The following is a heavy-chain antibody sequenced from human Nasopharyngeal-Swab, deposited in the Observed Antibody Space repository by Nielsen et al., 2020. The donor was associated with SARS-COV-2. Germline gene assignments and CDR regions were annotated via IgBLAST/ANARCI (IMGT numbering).Heavy chain of an antibody. D-gene: IGHD5-24*01. CDR1: GGSISSYY. CDR3: ARGGDGYNGLDY. CDR2: ICYSGST. Sequence: SETLSLTCTVSGGSISSYYWSWIRQPPGKGLEWIGYICYSGSTNYNPSLKSRVTISVDTSKNQFSLKLSSVTAADTAVYYCARGGDGYNGLDYWGQGTLVTVSS. V-gene: IGHV4-59*08. J-gene: IGHJ4*02.